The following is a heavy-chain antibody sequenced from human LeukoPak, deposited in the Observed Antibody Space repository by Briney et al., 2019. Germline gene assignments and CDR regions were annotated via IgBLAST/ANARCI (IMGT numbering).Heavy chain of an antibody. J-gene: IGHJ4*02. V-gene: IGHV3-9*01. CDR2: ISYNGGFT. CDR3: AKVRGKYSSHFFFDY. CDR1: GFTFDDYA. D-gene: IGHD6-19*01. Sequence: PGRSLRLSRAGSGFTFDDYAMHWVRQAPGKGLEWLSIISYNGGFTDYADSVKGRFTISRDNAKNSLYLQLDSLRAEDTAIYYCAKVRGKYSSHFFFDYWGQGTLVTVSS.